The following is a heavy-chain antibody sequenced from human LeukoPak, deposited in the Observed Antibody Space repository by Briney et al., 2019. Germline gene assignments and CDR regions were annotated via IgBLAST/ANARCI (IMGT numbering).Heavy chain of an antibody. D-gene: IGHD6-19*01. CDR2: INGGGNTT. CDR3: TKELHVAVAVADYYYFYMDV. CDR1: GFAFSNFA. Sequence: GWSLRLSCAASGFAFSNFAMGWVRQSPGKGLEWLSTINGGGNTTFYSDSVKGRFTISRDNSKNTLYLHMDSLRPDDTATYYCTKELHVAVAVADYYYFYMDVWGRGTAVTVSS. V-gene: IGHV3-23*01. J-gene: IGHJ6*03.